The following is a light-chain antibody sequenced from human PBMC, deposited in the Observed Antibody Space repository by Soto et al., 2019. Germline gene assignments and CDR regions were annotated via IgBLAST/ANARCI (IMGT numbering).Light chain of an antibody. CDR3: AAWDVSLNVVV. Sequence: QSVVTQPPSASGTPGQRVTISCSGSASNIGSNPVNWYQQLPGTAPKLLIYSSSHRPSGVPDRISGSKSGTSASLAISGLQSVDEADYYCAAWDVSLNVVVFGGGTKLTVL. V-gene: IGLV1-44*01. CDR2: SSS. J-gene: IGLJ2*01. CDR1: ASNIGSNP.